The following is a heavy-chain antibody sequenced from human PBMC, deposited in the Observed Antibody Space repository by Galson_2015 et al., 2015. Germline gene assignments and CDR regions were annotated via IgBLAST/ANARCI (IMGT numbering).Heavy chain of an antibody. V-gene: IGHV3-49*03. Sequence: SLRLSCAASGFTFGDYAMSWFRQAPGKGLEWVGFVRSKAYGGTTEYAASVKGRITISRDDSKSIAYLQMNSLKTEDTAVYYCTRDSAYYYDSSGLFDLWGRGTLVTVSS. CDR3: TRDSAYYYDSSGLFDL. D-gene: IGHD3-22*01. CDR2: VRSKAYGGTT. CDR1: GFTFGDYA. J-gene: IGHJ2*01.